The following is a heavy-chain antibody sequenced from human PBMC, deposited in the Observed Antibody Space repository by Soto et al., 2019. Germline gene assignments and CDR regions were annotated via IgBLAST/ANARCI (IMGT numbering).Heavy chain of an antibody. J-gene: IGHJ5*02. CDR3: ARLTYYYGSGSYRWFDP. V-gene: IGHV1-69*01. CDR1: GGTFSSYA. D-gene: IGHD3-10*01. Sequence: QVQLVQSGAEVKKPGSSVKVSCKASGGTFSSYAISWVRQAPGQGLEWMGGIIPIFGTANYAQKFQGRVTITADDSTSTAYMELSSLRSEDTAMYYCARLTYYYGSGSYRWFDPWGQGTLVTVSS. CDR2: IIPIFGTA.